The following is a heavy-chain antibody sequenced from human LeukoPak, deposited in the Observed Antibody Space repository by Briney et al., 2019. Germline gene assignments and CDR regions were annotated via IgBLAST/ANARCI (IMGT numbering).Heavy chain of an antibody. CDR2: INPNNGDT. CDR3: ARGFYSASPGGYDAFDI. Sequence: ASVKVSCKTSGYRFSAYYIHWVRQAPGQGLQWMGLINPNNGDTKYAQKFQGRVTMTRDTSTSTAYMEVTSLISDDTAVYFCARGFYSASPGGYDAFDIWGQGTTVTVSS. CDR1: GYRFSAYY. J-gene: IGHJ3*02. V-gene: IGHV1-2*02. D-gene: IGHD3-16*01.